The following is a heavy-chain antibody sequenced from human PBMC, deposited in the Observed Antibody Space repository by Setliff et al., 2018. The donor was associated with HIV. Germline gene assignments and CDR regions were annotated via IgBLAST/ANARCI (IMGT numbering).Heavy chain of an antibody. CDR2: ITNDGRNT. D-gene: IGHD2-15*01. CDR1: GFTFRTFA. CDR3: AKGALGYCSGTICYPFDY. J-gene: IGHJ4*02. Sequence: PGGSLRLSCVASGFTFRTFAMHWVRQAPGKGLEWVSSITNDGRNTYYADSVKGRFTISRDNSKNTLYLQMNSLRAEDMAVYYCAKGALGYCSGTICYPFDYWAQGTLVTVSS. V-gene: IGHV3-23*01.